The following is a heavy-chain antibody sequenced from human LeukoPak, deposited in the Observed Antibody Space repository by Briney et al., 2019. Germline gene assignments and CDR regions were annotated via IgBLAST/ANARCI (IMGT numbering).Heavy chain of an antibody. CDR1: GGSISSHY. CDR3: ARTAVEMATIFDY. D-gene: IGHD5-24*01. J-gene: IGHJ4*02. V-gene: IGHV4-59*11. Sequence: SETLSLTCTVSGGSISSHYWSWIRQPPGKGLEWIGYIYYSGSTNYNPSLKSRVTISVDTSKNQSSLKLSSVTAADTAVYYCARTAVEMATIFDYWGQGTLVTVSS. CDR2: IYYSGST.